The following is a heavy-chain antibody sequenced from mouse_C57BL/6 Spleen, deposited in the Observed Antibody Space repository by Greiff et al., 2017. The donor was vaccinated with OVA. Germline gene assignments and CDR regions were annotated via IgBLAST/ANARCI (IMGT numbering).Heavy chain of an antibody. J-gene: IGHJ4*01. CDR1: GFTFSSYA. Sequence: DVMLVESGEGLVKPGGSLKLSCAASGFTFSSYAMSWVRQTPEKRLEWVAYISSGGDYIYYADTVKGRFTISRDNARNTLYLQMSSLKSEDTAMYYCTRDGNLYYYAMDYWGQGTSVTVSS. V-gene: IGHV5-9-1*02. D-gene: IGHD2-1*01. CDR3: TRDGNLYYYAMDY. CDR2: ISSGGDYI.